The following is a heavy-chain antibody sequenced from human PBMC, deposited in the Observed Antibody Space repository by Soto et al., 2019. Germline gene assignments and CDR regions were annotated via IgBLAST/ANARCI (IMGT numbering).Heavy chain of an antibody. V-gene: IGHV3-21*01. D-gene: IGHD6-19*01. CDR1: GFTLSSYS. CDR3: AGVQWLVRVGANWFDP. J-gene: IGHJ5*02. Sequence: PGGSLRLSCAASGFTLSSYSMNWVRQAPGKGMEWVSSINSSSSYIYYADSVKGRFTISRDNAKNSLYLQMNSLRAEDTAVYYCAGVQWLVRVGANWFDPWGQGTLVTVSS. CDR2: INSSSSYI.